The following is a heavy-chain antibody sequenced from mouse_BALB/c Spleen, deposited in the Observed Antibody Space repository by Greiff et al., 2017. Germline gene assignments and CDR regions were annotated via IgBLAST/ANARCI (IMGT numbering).Heavy chain of an antibody. J-gene: IGHJ4*01. D-gene: IGHD1-1*01. V-gene: IGHV1-82*01. CDR1: GYAFSSSW. CDR2: IYPGDGDT. Sequence: QVQLQQSGPELVKPGASVKISCKASGYAFSSSWMNWVKQRPGQGLEWIGRIYPGDGDTNYNGKFKGKATLTADKSSSTAYMQLSSLTSVDSAVYFCARSLLLYYGSSYDYAMDYWGQGTSVTVSS. CDR3: ARSLLLYYGSSYDYAMDY.